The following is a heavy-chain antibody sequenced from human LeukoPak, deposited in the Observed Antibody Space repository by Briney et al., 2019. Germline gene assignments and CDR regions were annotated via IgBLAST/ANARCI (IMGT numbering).Heavy chain of an antibody. CDR1: GYTFTGYY. Sequence: ASVKVSCKASGYTFTGYYMHWVRQAPGQGLEWMGWINPNSGGTNYAQKFQGRVTMTRDTSISTAYMELSRLRSDDAAVYYCARSMVRGVMGTYNWFDPWGQGTLVTVSS. D-gene: IGHD3-10*01. CDR3: ARSMVRGVMGTYNWFDP. J-gene: IGHJ5*02. V-gene: IGHV1-2*02. CDR2: INPNSGGT.